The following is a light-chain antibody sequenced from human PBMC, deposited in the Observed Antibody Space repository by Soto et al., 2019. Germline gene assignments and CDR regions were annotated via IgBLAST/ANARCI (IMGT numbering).Light chain of an antibody. J-gene: IGKJ5*01. CDR1: ERIYSAY. V-gene: IGKV3-20*01. CDR3: QQYDSSPPIT. Sequence: EVVLTQSPGTLSLSRGERATLSCRASERIYSAYLGWYQQKPCQAPRLLIYGTSSRATGIPDRFSGSGSGTDFTLTISRLEPEDFAVYYCQQYDSSPPITFGQGTRVEIK. CDR2: GTS.